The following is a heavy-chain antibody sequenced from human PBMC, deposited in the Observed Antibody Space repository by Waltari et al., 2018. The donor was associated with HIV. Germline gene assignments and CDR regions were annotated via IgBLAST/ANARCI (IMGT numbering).Heavy chain of an antibody. Sequence: QVHLQESGPGLVKPSETLSLTCTVSGGSLSTYYWSWIRQSPGKGLEWIGYIYYSGSTNYNAPLQSRVTISVDTSKNQFSLKLNSVTAADTAVYYCARIKPVGAVAGPFDYWGQGTLVTVSS. D-gene: IGHD6-19*01. J-gene: IGHJ4*02. CDR3: ARIKPVGAVAGPFDY. CDR2: IYYSGST. CDR1: GGSLSTYY. V-gene: IGHV4-59*01.